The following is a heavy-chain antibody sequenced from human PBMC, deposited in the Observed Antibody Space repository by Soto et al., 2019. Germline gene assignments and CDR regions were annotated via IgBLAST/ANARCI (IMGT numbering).Heavy chain of an antibody. Sequence: GGSLRLSCAASGFTVSSNYMSWVRQAPGKGLEWVSGLDGSVTFDYADSVKGRFTISRDNAKNSLYLQMNSLRAEDTAFYYCAKDHDEDFGYDLDYFDYWGQGTLVTVSS. CDR1: GFTVSSNY. J-gene: IGHJ4*02. V-gene: IGHV3-53*05. CDR3: AKDHDEDFGYDLDYFDY. D-gene: IGHD5-12*01. CDR2: LDGSVTF.